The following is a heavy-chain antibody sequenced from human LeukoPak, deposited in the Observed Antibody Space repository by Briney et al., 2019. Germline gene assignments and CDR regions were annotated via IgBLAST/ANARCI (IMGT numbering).Heavy chain of an antibody. CDR2: IIPIFGTA. V-gene: IGHV1-69*13. D-gene: IGHD2-2*01. CDR1: GGTFSSYA. J-gene: IGHJ6*04. CDR3: ARDGYCSSTSCYRGGNYYYGTDV. Sequence: SVRVSCKASGGTFSSYAISWVRQAPGQGLEWMGGIIPIFGTANYAQKFQGRVTITADESTSTAYMELSSLRSEDTAVYYCARDGYCSSTSCYRGGNYYYGTDVWGKGTTVTVSS.